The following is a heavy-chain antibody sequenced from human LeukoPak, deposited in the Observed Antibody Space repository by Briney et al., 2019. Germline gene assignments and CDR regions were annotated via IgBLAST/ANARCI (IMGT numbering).Heavy chain of an antibody. CDR2: INPTGGST. Sequence: ASVTVSCKASGYTFPIYFMHWVRQAPGQGLEWMGIINPTGGSTTYAQKFQGRVTVTRDTSTSTVYMELSSLRSDDTAVYYCARTAARRFDYWGQGTLVTVSS. CDR1: GYTFPIYF. V-gene: IGHV1-46*01. CDR3: ARTAARRFDY. J-gene: IGHJ4*02. D-gene: IGHD6-6*01.